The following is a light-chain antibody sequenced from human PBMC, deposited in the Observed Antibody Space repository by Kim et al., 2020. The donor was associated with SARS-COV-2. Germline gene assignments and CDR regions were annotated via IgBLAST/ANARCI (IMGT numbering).Light chain of an antibody. J-gene: IGKJ1*01. CDR3: QQYNRYWA. CDR2: HAS. Sequence: SASVGDRVTITHRASQSIRNWLAWYQQKPGKAPKLLIYHASTLNRGVPSRCSGRGSGTEFTLTIGGLQSDDFGTYYCQQYNRYWAFGQGTKVDIK. CDR1: QSIRNW. V-gene: IGKV1-5*01.